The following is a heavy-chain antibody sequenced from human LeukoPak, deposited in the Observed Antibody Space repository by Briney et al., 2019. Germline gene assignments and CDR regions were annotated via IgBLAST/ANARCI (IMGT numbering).Heavy chain of an antibody. J-gene: IGHJ4*02. CDR1: GGSISSYY. CDR3: ARGRLADYGDYEGFEY. CDR2: LHSSGST. D-gene: IGHD4-17*01. Sequence: SETLSLTCTLFGGSISSYYWGWIRQPAGKGLEWVGRLHSSGSTNYNPSLKSRATMSVDTSKNQFSLKLRSVTAADTALYFCARGRLADYGDYEGFEYWGQGTLVTVSS. V-gene: IGHV4-4*07.